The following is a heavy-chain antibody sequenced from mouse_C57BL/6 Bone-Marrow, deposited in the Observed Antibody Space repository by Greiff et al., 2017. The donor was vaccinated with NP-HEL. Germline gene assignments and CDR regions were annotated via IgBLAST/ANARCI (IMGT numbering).Heavy chain of an antibody. CDR1: GFSLSTSGMG. D-gene: IGHD3-2*02. CDR2: IYWDDDK. V-gene: IGHV8-12*01. J-gene: IGHJ4*01. CDR3: ARQLRRRDYYAMDY. Sequence: VKLVESGPGILQSSQTLSLTCSFSGFSLSTSGMGVSWIRQPSGKGLEWLAHIYWDDDKRYNPSLKSRLTISKDTSRNQVFLKITSVDTADTATYYCARQLRRRDYYAMDYWGQGTSVTVSS.